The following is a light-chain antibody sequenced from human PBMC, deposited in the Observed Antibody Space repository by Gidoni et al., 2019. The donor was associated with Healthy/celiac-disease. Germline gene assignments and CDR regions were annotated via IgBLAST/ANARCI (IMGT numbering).Light chain of an antibody. CDR2: AAS. V-gene: IGKV1-39*01. Sequence: DIQMTQSPSSLSASVGDRVTITCRASQSISSYLNWYQQKPGKAPKLLIYAASSLQSGVPSRFSGSGSGTDFTLTISSLQPEDFATYYCQQSYSTLSCTFXXXTKVEIK. CDR1: QSISSY. CDR3: QQSYSTLSCT. J-gene: IGKJ1*01.